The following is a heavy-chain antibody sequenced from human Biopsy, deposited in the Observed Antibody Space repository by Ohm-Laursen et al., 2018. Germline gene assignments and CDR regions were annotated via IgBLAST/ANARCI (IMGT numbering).Heavy chain of an antibody. Sequence: SVKVSCKPSGGPSSNYAYSWVRQAPGHGLEWVGRIVPILGHLNYAQRFQGRVSTTADKSTTYVYMELSRLTSGDTAVYYCAADADGYYTEFDYWGPGTLVTVSS. V-gene: IGHV1-69*04. CDR2: IVPILGHL. J-gene: IGHJ4*02. CDR3: AADADGYYTEFDY. CDR1: GGPSSNYA. D-gene: IGHD3-3*01.